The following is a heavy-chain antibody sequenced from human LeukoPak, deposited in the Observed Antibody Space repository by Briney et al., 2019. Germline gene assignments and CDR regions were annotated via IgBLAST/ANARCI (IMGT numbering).Heavy chain of an antibody. CDR2: VAYSGST. J-gene: IGHJ6*02. V-gene: IGHV4-59*12. CDR1: GGSINSYY. Sequence: SETLSLTCTVSGGSINSYYWSWIRQLPGKGLEWIGYVAYSGSTNYNPSLKSRVTISLDTSKNQFSLKLSSVTAADTAVYYCARFGSGRPYYYGMDVWGQGTTVTVSS. D-gene: IGHD3-10*01. CDR3: ARFGSGRPYYYGMDV.